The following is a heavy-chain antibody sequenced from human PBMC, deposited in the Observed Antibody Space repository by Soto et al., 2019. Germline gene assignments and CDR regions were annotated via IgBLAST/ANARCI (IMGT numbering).Heavy chain of an antibody. V-gene: IGHV4-39*07. J-gene: IGHJ4*02. CDR3: ARDKITGLFDY. Sequence: PSETLSLTCTVSGGSISSSNYYWGWIRQPPGKGLEWIGSIFYSGSTYYNPPLKSRVTISVDTSKNQFSLKLTSVTAADTAVYYCARDKITGLFDYWGQGTLVTVSS. CDR1: GGSISSSNYY. CDR2: IFYSGST. D-gene: IGHD2-8*02.